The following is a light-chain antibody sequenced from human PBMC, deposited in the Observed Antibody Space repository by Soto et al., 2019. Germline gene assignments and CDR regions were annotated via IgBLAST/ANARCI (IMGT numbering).Light chain of an antibody. CDR2: EVS. Sequence: QSALTQPASVSGSPGQSITISCTGTSSDVGSYNLVSWYQQHPGKAPKLMIYEVSKRPSGVSNRFSGSKSGNTASLTISGLQAEDEADYSCCSYAGSRVFGGGTKLTFL. J-gene: IGLJ2*01. V-gene: IGLV2-23*02. CDR1: SSDVGSYNL. CDR3: CSYAGSRV.